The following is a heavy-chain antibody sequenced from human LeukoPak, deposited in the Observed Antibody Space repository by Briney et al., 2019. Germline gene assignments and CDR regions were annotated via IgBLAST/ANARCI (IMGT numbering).Heavy chain of an antibody. J-gene: IGHJ6*02. CDR3: ARGPWIQLWALNYGMDV. CDR1: GGSLSGYY. Sequence: PSETLSLTCAVYGGSLSGYYWSWIRQPPGKGLEWIGEINHSGSTNYNPSLKSRVTISVDTSKNQFSLKLSSVTAADTAVYYCARGPWIQLWALNYGMDVWGQGTTVTVSS. V-gene: IGHV4-34*01. D-gene: IGHD5-18*01. CDR2: INHSGST.